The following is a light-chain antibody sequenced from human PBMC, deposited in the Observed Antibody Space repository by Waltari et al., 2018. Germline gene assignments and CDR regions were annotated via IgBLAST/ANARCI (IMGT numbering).Light chain of an antibody. CDR1: NIGSGS. Sequence: SFALTQPPSVSVAPGKTARITCGGNNIGSGSVHWYQQKPGQARLLVTYYDTERPSGIPARCSGSNSGNTATLTSSRVEAGDEADYYCQVWDNVNDHVVFGGGTQLTAL. V-gene: IGLV3-21*04. CDR3: QVWDNVNDHVV. CDR2: YDT. J-gene: IGLJ2*01.